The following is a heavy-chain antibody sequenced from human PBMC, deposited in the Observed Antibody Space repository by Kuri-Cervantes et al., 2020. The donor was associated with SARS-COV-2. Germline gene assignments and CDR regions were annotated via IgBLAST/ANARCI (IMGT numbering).Heavy chain of an antibody. V-gene: IGHV3-30*18. CDR3: AKDRAGDHDF. CDR1: GFNFSTTD. CDR2: ISSDGKNK. J-gene: IGHJ4*02. Sequence: GESLKISCVASGFNFSTTDMHWVRQAPGKGLEWVTIISSDGKNKKCMASGKGRFTISRDNSQNTLHLQMKSLRDEDTAIYYCAKDRAGDHDFWGQGTLATVSS. D-gene: IGHD2-21*01.